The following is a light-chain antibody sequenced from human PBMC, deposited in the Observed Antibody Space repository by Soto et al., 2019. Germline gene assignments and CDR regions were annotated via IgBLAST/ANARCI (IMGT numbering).Light chain of an antibody. Sequence: QSALTQPASVSGSPGQSITISCTGTSSDVGGYNYVSWYQQHPGKAPKLMIYDVSSRPSGVSNRFSGSKSGNTASLTISGLQAEDEADYYCSSYTSSSTLLYVFRTGTKVTVL. J-gene: IGLJ1*01. CDR2: DVS. CDR3: SSYTSSSTLLYV. V-gene: IGLV2-14*01. CDR1: SSDVGGYNY.